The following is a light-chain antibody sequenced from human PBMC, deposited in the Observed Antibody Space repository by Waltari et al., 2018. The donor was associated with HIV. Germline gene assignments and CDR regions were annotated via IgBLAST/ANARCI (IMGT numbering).Light chain of an antibody. CDR3: AAWDDSLNGLV. CDR2: GLI. CDR1: SCNIGSSS. V-gene: IGLV1-44*01. Sequence: QSVLTQPPSASGTPGQRVTISCSGDSCNIGSSSVNWYQLIPGEAPKRLIYGLIDRSSGVPSRFSGSTSGTSSSLAISGLQSGDEADYFWAAWDDSLNGLVFGGGTKLTVL. J-gene: IGLJ3*02.